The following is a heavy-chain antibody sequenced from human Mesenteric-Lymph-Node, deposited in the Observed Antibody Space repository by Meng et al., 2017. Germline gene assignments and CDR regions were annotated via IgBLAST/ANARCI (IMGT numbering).Heavy chain of an antibody. CDR2: ISGNSGSI. D-gene: IGHD3-9*01. V-gene: IGHV3-9*01. CDR1: GFTFDDYA. J-gene: IGHJ4*02. Sequence: SLKISCAASGFTFDDYAMHWVRQAPGKGLEWVSGISGNSGSIGYADSVKGRFTISRDNAKNTLYLQMNSLRAEDTAIYYCAKAMVYDILKDFDYWGQGNLVTVSS. CDR3: AKAMVYDILKDFDY.